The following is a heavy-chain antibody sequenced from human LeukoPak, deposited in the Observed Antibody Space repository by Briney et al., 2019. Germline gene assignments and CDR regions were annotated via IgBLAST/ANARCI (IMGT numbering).Heavy chain of an antibody. Sequence: ASVKVSCKASGYTSIGYYMHWVRQAPGQGLEWMGWINPNSGGTNYAQKFQGRVTMTRDTSISTAYMELSGLRSDDTAVYYCARDRRYDLGNTSDIWGQGTMVTVSS. V-gene: IGHV1-2*02. CDR3: ARDRRYDLGNTSDI. D-gene: IGHD3-3*01. J-gene: IGHJ3*02. CDR2: INPNSGGT. CDR1: GYTSIGYY.